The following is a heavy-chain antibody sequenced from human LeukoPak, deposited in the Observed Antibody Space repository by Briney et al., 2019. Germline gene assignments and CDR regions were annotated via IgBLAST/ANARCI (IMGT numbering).Heavy chain of an antibody. CDR3: AKGRYCYGSAQAF. CDR1: GFTFCSYG. CDR2: TRNDESNK. D-gene: IGHD3-10*01. J-gene: IGHJ4*02. V-gene: IGHV3-30*02. Sequence: GGSLRRSSAASGFTFCSYGMHWVPQAPGKGRGGGAFTRNDESNKYYADSVKGRFTTSTDNSTNTMYLRKNRPRAAETTVYFCAKGRYCYGSAQAFWGEGALVTVSP.